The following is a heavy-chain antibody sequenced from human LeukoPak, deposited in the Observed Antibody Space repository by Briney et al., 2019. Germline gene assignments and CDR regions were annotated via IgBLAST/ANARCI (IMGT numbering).Heavy chain of an antibody. V-gene: IGHV1-69*13. J-gene: IGHJ6*02. D-gene: IGHD2-15*01. CDR3: ARTGENPPAATLYGMDV. CDR2: IIPIFGTA. CDR1: GGTFSSYG. Sequence: ASVKVSCKASGGTFSSYGISWVRQAPGQGLEWMVGIIPIFGTANYAQKFQGRVTITADESTSTAYMELSSLRSEDTAVYYCARTGENPPAATLYGMDVWGQGTTVTVSS.